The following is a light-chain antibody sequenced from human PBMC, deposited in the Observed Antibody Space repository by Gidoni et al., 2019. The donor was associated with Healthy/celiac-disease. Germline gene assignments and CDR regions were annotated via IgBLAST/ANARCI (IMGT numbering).Light chain of an antibody. Sequence: VLTQSPATLSLSPGERATLACRASQSVSSYLAWYQQKPGQAPRLLIYDASNRATGIPARFSGSGSGTDFTLTISSLEPEDFAVYYCQQRSNWPLTFGGGTKVEIK. CDR2: DAS. J-gene: IGKJ4*01. CDR1: QSVSSY. V-gene: IGKV3-11*01. CDR3: QQRSNWPLT.